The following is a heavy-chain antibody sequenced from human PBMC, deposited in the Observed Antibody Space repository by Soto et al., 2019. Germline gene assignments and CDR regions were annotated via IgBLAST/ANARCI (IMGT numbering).Heavy chain of an antibody. V-gene: IGHV2-70*01. CDR2: IDWDDDK. Sequence: SGPTLVNPTQTLTLTCTFSGFSLSTSGMCVSWIRQPPGKALEWLALIDWDDDKYYSTSLKTRLTISKDTSKNQVVLTMTNMDPVDTATYFCARTSRIAAAGTSYYYGMDVWGQGTTVTVSS. J-gene: IGHJ6*02. CDR1: GFSLSTSGMC. CDR3: ARTSRIAAAGTSYYYGMDV. D-gene: IGHD6-13*01.